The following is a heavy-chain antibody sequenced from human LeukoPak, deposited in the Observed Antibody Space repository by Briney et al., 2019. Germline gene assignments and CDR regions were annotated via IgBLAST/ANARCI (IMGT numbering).Heavy chain of an antibody. CDR2: INSDGSST. CDR3: ARGLACSSTSCYRGFDY. Sequence: PGGSLRLSCAASGFTFSSYWMHWVRQAPGKGLVWVSRINSDGSSTSYADSVKGRFTISRDNAKNTLYLQMSSLRAEDTAVYYCARGLACSSTSCYRGFDYWGQGTLVTVSS. J-gene: IGHJ4*02. CDR1: GFTFSSYW. V-gene: IGHV3-74*01. D-gene: IGHD2-2*02.